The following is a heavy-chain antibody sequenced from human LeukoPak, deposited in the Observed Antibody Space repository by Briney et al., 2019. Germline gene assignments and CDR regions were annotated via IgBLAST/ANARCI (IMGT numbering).Heavy chain of an antibody. Sequence: SETLSLTCTVSGGSISSYYWSWIRQPAGKGLEWIGRVYTSGSTNYNPSLKSRVTISVDRSKNQFSLKLSSVTAADTAVYYCAGRIAAAGGTSDYWGQGTLVTVSS. CDR3: AGRIAAAGGTSDY. V-gene: IGHV4-4*07. J-gene: IGHJ4*02. D-gene: IGHD6-13*01. CDR2: VYTSGST. CDR1: GGSISSYY.